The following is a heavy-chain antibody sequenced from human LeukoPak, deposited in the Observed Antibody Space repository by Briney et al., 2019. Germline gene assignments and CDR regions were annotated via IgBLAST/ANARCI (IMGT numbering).Heavy chain of an antibody. CDR1: GGSISSYY. CDR2: IYYSGST. Sequence: SETLSLTCTVSGGSISSYYWSWIRQPPGKGLEWIGYIYYSGSTNYNPSLKSRVTMAVDRSKNQFSLKLTSVTATDTAVYYCARDRYSGAYWGYFDYWGQGTLVTVSS. D-gene: IGHD1-26*01. CDR3: ARDRYSGAYWGYFDY. V-gene: IGHV4-59*01. J-gene: IGHJ4*02.